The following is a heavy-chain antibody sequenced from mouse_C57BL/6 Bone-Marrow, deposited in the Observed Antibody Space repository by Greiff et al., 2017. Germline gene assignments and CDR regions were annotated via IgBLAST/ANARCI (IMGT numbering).Heavy chain of an antibody. D-gene: IGHD1-1*01. CDR1: GYAFSSSW. J-gene: IGHJ2*01. CDR2: IYPGDGDT. Sequence: VQLQQSGPELVKPGASVKISCKASGYAFSSSWMNWVKQRPGKGLEWIGRIYPGDGDTNYNGKFKGKATLTADKSSSTAYMQLSSLTSEDSAVYFWAKGPYYGSSRDYFDYWGQGTTLTVSS. V-gene: IGHV1-82*01. CDR3: AKGPYYGSSRDYFDY.